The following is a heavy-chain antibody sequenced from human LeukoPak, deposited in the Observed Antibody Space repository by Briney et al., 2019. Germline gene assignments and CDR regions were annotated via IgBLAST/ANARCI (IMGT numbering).Heavy chain of an antibody. CDR3: AREGIAVAGTDY. J-gene: IGHJ4*02. Sequence: GGSLRLSCAASGFTFSNAWMSWVRQSPGKGLAWVAVIWYDGSNKYYADSVKGRFTISRDNAKNSLYLQMNSLRAEDTAVYYCAREGIAVAGTDYWGQGTLVTVSS. CDR2: IWYDGSNK. CDR1: GFTFSNAW. V-gene: IGHV3-33*08. D-gene: IGHD6-19*01.